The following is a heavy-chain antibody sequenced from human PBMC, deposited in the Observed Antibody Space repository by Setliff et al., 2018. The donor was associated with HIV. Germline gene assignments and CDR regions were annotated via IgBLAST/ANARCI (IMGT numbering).Heavy chain of an antibody. CDR3: ARGFGHCGGDCYSDLFDY. J-gene: IGHJ4*02. CDR2: INPSSGGI. Sequence: GASVKVSCKASGYTFTGSYMHWVRQAPGQGLEWMGWINPSSGGIHYAQNFQDRVTMTRDTSIRTAYMELRRLRSDDTAIYYCARGFGHCGGDCYSDLFDYWGQGTRVTSPQ. CDR1: GYTFTGSY. V-gene: IGHV1-2*02. D-gene: IGHD2-21*02.